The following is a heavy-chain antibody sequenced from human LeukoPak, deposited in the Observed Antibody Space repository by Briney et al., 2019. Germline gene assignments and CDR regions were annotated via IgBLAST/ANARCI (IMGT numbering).Heavy chain of an antibody. V-gene: IGHV4-4*02. CDR3: ARAPYGSATNNYYMDV. CDR1: GGSLSSSNW. Sequence: PSGTLSLTCAVSGGSLSSSNWWSWVRQPPGKGLEWIGEIYHSGSTNYNPSLKSRVTISVDKSKNQFSLKLSSVTAADTAVYYCARAPYGSATNNYYMDVWGKGTTVTVSS. CDR2: IYHSGST. J-gene: IGHJ6*03. D-gene: IGHD3-10*01.